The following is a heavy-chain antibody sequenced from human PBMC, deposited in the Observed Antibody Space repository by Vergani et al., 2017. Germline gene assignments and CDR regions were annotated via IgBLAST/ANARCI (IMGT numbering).Heavy chain of an antibody. Sequence: QLQLQESGPGLVKPSATLSLTCSVSGASIRSSNYYWGWIRQPPGKGLEWIASIYYSGSTYYNPSLKSRVTISVDTSKNQFSLKLGSVTAADTAVYLSARHSTVEWLVKLGWIDPWGQGILVTVSS. CDR3: ARHSTVEWLVKLGWIDP. D-gene: IGHD6-19*01. CDR1: GASIRSSNYY. J-gene: IGHJ5*02. CDR2: IYYSGST. V-gene: IGHV4-39*01.